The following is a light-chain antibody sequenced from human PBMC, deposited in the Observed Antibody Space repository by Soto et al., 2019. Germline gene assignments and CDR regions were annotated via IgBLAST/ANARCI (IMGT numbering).Light chain of an antibody. Sequence: DIQMTQSPSSLSASVGDRVTITCQASQDISNYLNWYQQKPGKAPKLLIYDASNLETGVPSRFSGSGSGTDFNFTISSPQPEDIAPYYCQQYDNLPSVFGPGTKVDIK. V-gene: IGKV1-33*01. CDR2: DAS. J-gene: IGKJ3*01. CDR3: QQYDNLPSV. CDR1: QDISNY.